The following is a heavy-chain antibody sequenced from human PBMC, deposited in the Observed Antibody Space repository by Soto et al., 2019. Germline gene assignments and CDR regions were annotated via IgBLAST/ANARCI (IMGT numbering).Heavy chain of an antibody. CDR3: ARGFSSRWLQPGYYFDY. CDR1: GGSFSGYY. J-gene: IGHJ4*02. V-gene: IGHV4-34*01. D-gene: IGHD5-12*01. Sequence: QVQLQQWGAGLLKPSETLSLTCAVYGGSFSGYYWSWIRQPPGKGLEWIGEINHSGSTNYNPSLKSRVTISVDTSKNQFSLKLSSVTAADTAVYYCARGFSSRWLQPGYYFDYWGQGTLVTVSS. CDR2: INHSGST.